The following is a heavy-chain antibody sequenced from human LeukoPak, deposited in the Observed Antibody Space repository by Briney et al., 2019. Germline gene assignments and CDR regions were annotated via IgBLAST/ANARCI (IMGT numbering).Heavy chain of an antibody. CDR1: GLTFNNYA. CDR2: ISGRGASK. D-gene: IGHD6-13*01. CDR3: AKDFSSWYVHYYYYMDV. Sequence: PGGSLRLSCAVSGLTFNNYAMSWVRQAPGKGLEWVSGISGRGASKYYADSVKGRFTISRDNSKNTLYLQMNSLRAEDTAVYYCAKDFSSWYVHYYYYMDVWGKGTTVTISS. V-gene: IGHV3-23*01. J-gene: IGHJ6*03.